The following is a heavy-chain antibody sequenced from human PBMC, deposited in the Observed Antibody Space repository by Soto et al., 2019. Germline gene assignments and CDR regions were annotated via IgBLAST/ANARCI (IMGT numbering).Heavy chain of an antibody. CDR1: GFTFSSYA. D-gene: IGHD1-26*01. CDR3: ARVFGSYQTFDY. J-gene: IGHJ4*02. Sequence: PGGSLRLSCAASGFTFSSYAMHRVRQAPGKGLEWVAVISYDGSNKYYADSVRGRFTISRDNSKNTLYLQMNSLRAEDTAVYYCARVFGSYQTFDYWGQGTLVTVSS. V-gene: IGHV3-30-3*01. CDR2: ISYDGSNK.